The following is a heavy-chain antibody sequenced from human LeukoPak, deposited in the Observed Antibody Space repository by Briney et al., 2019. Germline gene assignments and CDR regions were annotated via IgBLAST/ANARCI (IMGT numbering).Heavy chain of an antibody. Sequence: ASVKVSCKASGFTFTSSAMQWVRQARGQRLEWIGWIVVGSGNTNYAQKFQERVTITRDMSTSTAYMELSSLRYEHTAVYYCAAAYYDILTGHFPFDYWGQGTLVTVSS. D-gene: IGHD3-9*01. CDR3: AAAYYDILTGHFPFDY. J-gene: IGHJ4*02. V-gene: IGHV1-58*02. CDR1: GFTFTSSA. CDR2: IVVGSGNT.